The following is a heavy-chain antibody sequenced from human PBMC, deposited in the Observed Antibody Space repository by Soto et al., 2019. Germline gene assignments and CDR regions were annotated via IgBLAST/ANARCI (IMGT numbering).Heavy chain of an antibody. D-gene: IGHD2-21*02. Sequence: SETLSLTCAVSGGSISSSNWWRWVRQPPGKGLEWIGEIYHSGSTNYNPSLKSRVTISVDKSKNQFSLKLSSVTAADTAVYYCARVLRGPSMYYFDCWGQGTLVTVSS. V-gene: IGHV4-4*02. CDR1: GGSISSSNW. CDR3: ARVLRGPSMYYFDC. J-gene: IGHJ4*02. CDR2: IYHSGST.